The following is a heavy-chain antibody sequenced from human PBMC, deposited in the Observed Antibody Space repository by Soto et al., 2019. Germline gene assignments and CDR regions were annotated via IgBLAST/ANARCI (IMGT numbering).Heavy chain of an antibody. CDR1: GFTVSSNY. J-gene: IGHJ4*02. CDR2: IYSGGST. Sequence: EVQLVESGGSLVQPEGSLRLSCAASGFTVSSNYMIWVRQAPGKGLEWVSVIYSGGSTYYADSVKGRFTISRDNSKNTLYLQMNGLRAEDTAVYYCARQIRGSGYARGDYWGQGTLVTVSS. V-gene: IGHV3-66*04. CDR3: ARQIRGSGYARGDY. D-gene: IGHD5-12*01.